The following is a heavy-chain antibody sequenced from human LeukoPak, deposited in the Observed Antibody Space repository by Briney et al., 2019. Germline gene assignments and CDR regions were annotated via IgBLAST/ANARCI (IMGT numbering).Heavy chain of an antibody. CDR2: IIPILGIA. D-gene: IGHD2-2*01. CDR3: ARVYCSSTSCSEDAFDI. J-gene: IGHJ3*02. CDR1: GGTFSSYA. Sequence: SVKVSCKASGGTFSSYAISWVRQAPGQGLEWMGRIIPILGIANYAQKFQGRVTITADESTSTAYMELSSLRSDDTAVYYCARVYCSSTSCSEDAFDIWGQGTMVTVSS. V-gene: IGHV1-69*04.